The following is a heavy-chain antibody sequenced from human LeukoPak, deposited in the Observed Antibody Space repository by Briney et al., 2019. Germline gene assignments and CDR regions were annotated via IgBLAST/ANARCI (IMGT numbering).Heavy chain of an antibody. CDR2: IYTSGST. Sequence: PSETLSLTCTVSGGSISSYYWGWIRQPAGKGLEWIGRIYTSGSTNYNPSLKSRVTMSVDTSKNQFSLKLSSVTAADTAVYYCARDQSAYCGGDCYSYYFDYWGQGTLVTVSS. V-gene: IGHV4-4*07. CDR1: GGSISSYY. D-gene: IGHD2-21*02. CDR3: ARDQSAYCGGDCYSYYFDY. J-gene: IGHJ4*02.